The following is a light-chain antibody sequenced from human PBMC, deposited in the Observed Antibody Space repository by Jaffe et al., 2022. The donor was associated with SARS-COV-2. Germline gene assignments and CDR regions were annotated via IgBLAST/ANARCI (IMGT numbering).Light chain of an antibody. J-gene: IGKJ1*01. CDR3: QQYYTSPWT. V-gene: IGKV4-1*01. Sequence: DIMMTQSPDSLAVSLGERATINCKSSQSVLYSSNNKNYLAWYQQTPGQPPKLLIYWASTRDSGVPDRFSGSGSGTDFTLTISSLQAEDVAVYYCQQYYTSPWTFGQGTKVELK. CDR1: QSVLYSSNNKNY. CDR2: WAS.